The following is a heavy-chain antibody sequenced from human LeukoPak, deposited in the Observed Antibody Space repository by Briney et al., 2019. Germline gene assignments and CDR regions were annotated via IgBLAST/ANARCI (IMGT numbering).Heavy chain of an antibody. J-gene: IGHJ4*02. CDR2: ICYDGSNK. D-gene: IGHD1-26*01. CDR1: GFTFSSYG. CDR3: ARDAPGGRYFDY. Sequence: GGSLRLSCAASGFTFSSYGMHWVRQAPGKGLEWVAVICYDGSNKDYADSVRGRFTISRDNSKTPLYLQMNSLRAEDTAVYYCARDAPGGRYFDYWGQGTLVTVSS. V-gene: IGHV3-33*01.